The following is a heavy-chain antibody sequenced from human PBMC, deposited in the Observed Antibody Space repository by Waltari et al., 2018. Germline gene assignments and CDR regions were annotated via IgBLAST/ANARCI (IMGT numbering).Heavy chain of an antibody. CDR3: AREGSLYSRTGGWIGP. CDR1: TGSLNNHY. CDR2: INQITGDT. J-gene: IGHJ5*01. Sequence: QVHLQESGPGLAKPSETLSLTCTVSTGSLNNHYWSWISQPPGKRMEWIGWINQITGDTNYNPSRESRVIISSDISKNQFYLKLTSVTAADTARYYCAREGSLYSRTGGWIGPWGQGMLVTVSS. D-gene: IGHD1-26*01. V-gene: IGHV4-59*11.